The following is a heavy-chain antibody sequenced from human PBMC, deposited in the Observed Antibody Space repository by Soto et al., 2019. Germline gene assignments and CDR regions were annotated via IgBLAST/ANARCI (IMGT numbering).Heavy chain of an antibody. J-gene: IGHJ5*02. CDR3: AKAGYGDLINWFDP. CDR2: ISGGAT. CDR1: GFTFSNYA. V-gene: IGHV3-23*01. Sequence: EVQLLESGGGLVQPGGTLRLSCAASGFTFSNYAMTWVRQAPGKGLEWVSAISGGATYYADSVKGRFTISRDDSKNTLYPQVHSLRPEDTAVYYCAKAGYGDLINWFDPWGQGTLVTVSS. D-gene: IGHD4-17*01.